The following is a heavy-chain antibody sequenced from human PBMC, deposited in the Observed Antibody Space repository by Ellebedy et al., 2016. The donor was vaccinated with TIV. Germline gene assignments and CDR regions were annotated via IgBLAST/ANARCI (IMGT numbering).Heavy chain of an antibody. V-gene: IGHV3-64*01. J-gene: IGHJ6*02. CDR1: GFTFSNYA. D-gene: IGHD3-22*01. Sequence: GESLKISCAASGFTFSNYAMHWVRQAPGKGLEYVSAISSNGGSTYYANSVKGRFTISRDNSKNTLYLQMGSLRAEDMAVYYCAIAMNDYDSSDYPEGNGMDVWGQGTTVTVSS. CDR2: ISSNGGST. CDR3: AIAMNDYDSSDYPEGNGMDV.